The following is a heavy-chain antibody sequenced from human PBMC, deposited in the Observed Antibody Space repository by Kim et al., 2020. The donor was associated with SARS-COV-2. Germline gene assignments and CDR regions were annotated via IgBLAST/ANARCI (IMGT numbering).Heavy chain of an antibody. D-gene: IGHD3-22*01. Sequence: VKGRFTISRDNSKNTLYLQMSSLRAEDTAVYYCVRYYYDSSGYSTPPFDYWGQGTLVTVSS. CDR3: VRYYYDSSGYSTPPFDY. J-gene: IGHJ4*02. V-gene: IGHV3-64D*09.